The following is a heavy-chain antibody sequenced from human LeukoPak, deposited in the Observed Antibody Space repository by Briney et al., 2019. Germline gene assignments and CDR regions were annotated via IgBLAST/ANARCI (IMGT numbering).Heavy chain of an antibody. CDR2: IRGSGGRT. D-gene: IGHD2-2*03. CDR3: AKDPRGVGYCSSTSCYDNFDY. J-gene: IGHJ4*02. Sequence: GGSLRLSCAASGFTFSSYAMSWVRQAPGKGREWVSAIRGSGGRTYYAGSVKDRSTIYRHNSKNTLYLQMNSRRAEDTAVYFCAKDPRGVGYCSSTSCYDNFDYWGQGTLVTVSS. CDR1: GFTFSSYA. V-gene: IGHV3-23*01.